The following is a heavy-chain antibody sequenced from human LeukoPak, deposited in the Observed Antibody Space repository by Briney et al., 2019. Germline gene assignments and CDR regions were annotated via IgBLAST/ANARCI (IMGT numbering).Heavy chain of an antibody. CDR1: GYTFTSYY. D-gene: IGHD3-22*01. J-gene: IGHJ3*02. CDR3: ARGGAYDSSGYYHYDAFDI. Sequence: ASVKVSCKASGYTFTSYYMHWVRQAPGQGLEWMGIINPSGGSTSYAQKFQGRVTMTRDTSTSTVYMELSSLRSEDTAVYYCARGGAYDSSGYYHYDAFDIWGQGTMVTVSS. V-gene: IGHV1-46*01. CDR2: INPSGGST.